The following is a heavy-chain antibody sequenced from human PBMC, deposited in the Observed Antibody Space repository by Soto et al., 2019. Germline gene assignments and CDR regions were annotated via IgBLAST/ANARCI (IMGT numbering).Heavy chain of an antibody. CDR1: GYTFTSYY. Sequence: GASVKVSCKASGYTFTSYYMHWVRQAPGQGLEWMGIINPSGGSTSYAQKFQGRVTMTRDTSTSTVYMELSSLRSEDTAVYYCARAPLMVTFGGVIVDDAFDIWGQGTMVTVSS. V-gene: IGHV1-46*01. CDR2: INPSGGST. J-gene: IGHJ3*02. D-gene: IGHD3-16*02. CDR3: ARAPLMVTFGGVIVDDAFDI.